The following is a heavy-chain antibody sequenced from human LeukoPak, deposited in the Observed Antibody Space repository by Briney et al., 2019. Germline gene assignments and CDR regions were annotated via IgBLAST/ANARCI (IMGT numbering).Heavy chain of an antibody. CDR2: TYPVGDFT. D-gene: IGHD5-24*01. J-gene: IGHJ3*01. CDR3: ARDQWGPDGL. CDR1: GYTFTDYH. V-gene: IGHV1-46*01. Sequence: ASVKVSCKSSGYTFTDYHIHWVRQAPGQGLERMGITYPVGDFTNSAQKFQGRVTMTSDTPTNTFYMELSGLRFDDTAVYYCARDQWGPDGLWGQGTMVTVSS.